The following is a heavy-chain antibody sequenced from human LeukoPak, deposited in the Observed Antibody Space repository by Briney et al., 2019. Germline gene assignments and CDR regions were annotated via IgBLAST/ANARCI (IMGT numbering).Heavy chain of an antibody. CDR2: INAGNGNT. V-gene: IGHV1-3*01. D-gene: IGHD4-17*01. CDR1: GYTFTSYA. Sequence: ASVKVSCKASGYTFTSYAMHWVRQASGQRLEWMGWINAGNGNTKYSQKFQGRVTITRDTSASTAYMELSSLRSEDTAVYYCAKATVITNWFDPWGQGTLVTVSS. CDR3: AKATVITNWFDP. J-gene: IGHJ5*02.